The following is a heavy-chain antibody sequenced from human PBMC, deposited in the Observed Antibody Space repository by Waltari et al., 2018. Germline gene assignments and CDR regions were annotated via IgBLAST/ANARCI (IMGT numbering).Heavy chain of an antibody. J-gene: IGHJ5*02. CDR1: GCSISSYY. Sequence: QLQLQESGPGLVKPSETLSLTCSVSGCSISSYYWSWLPQPPGKGLEWIGYIYYSGSTNYSPSHKSRVTITVDTAKNQCSLKLSSVTAADTAVYYCARGIISSGYYSGGWFDPWGQGTLVTVSS. CDR3: ARGIISSGYYSGGWFDP. D-gene: IGHD3-22*01. V-gene: IGHV4-59*01. CDR2: IYYSGST.